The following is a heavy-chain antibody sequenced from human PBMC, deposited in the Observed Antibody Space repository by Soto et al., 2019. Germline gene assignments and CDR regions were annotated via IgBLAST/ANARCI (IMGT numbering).Heavy chain of an antibody. CDR1: GYTFTRYY. Sequence: GASVKVSRKASGYTFTRYYMHWVRQAPGQGLEWMGVIEPSGGSRSYTQKFQGRVTMTRDTSTSTVYMELSSLRSEDTAVYYCVRDPSSGYRSFDYWGQGTLVTVSS. CDR3: VRDPSSGYRSFDY. CDR2: IEPSGGSR. J-gene: IGHJ4*02. D-gene: IGHD3-22*01. V-gene: IGHV1-46*03.